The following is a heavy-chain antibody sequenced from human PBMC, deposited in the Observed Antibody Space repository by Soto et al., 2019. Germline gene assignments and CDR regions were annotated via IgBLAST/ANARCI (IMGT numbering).Heavy chain of an antibody. Sequence: PSETLSLTCSVSGGSTSSADYYWALTRQPPGKGLEWIGTIYYSGSTYSNPSLKSRVAMSIDTSNNQFTLEMRSVTAADTAVYYYYYGMDVWGQGTTVTVSS. J-gene: IGHJ6*02. CDR1: GGSTSSADYY. V-gene: IGHV4-39*01. CDR2: IYYSGST. CDR3: YYGMDV.